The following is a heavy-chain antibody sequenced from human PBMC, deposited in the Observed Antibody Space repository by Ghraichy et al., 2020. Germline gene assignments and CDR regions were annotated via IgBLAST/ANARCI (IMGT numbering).Heavy chain of an antibody. J-gene: IGHJ4*02. V-gene: IGHV4-34*01. CDR1: GGSFSGYY. CDR3: ARRYGYFDY. D-gene: IGHD4-17*01. CDR2: INHSGST. Sequence: SETLSLTCAVYGGSFSGYYWSWIRQPPGKGLEWIGEINHSGSTNYNPSLKSRVTISVDTSKNQFSLKLSSVTAADTAVYYCARRYGYFDYWGQGTLVTVSS.